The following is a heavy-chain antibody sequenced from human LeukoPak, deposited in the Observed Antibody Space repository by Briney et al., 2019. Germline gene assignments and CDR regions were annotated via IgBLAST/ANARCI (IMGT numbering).Heavy chain of an antibody. CDR3: ARAYPDAFDI. D-gene: IGHD2-21*01. J-gene: IGHJ3*02. CDR2: IYHSGST. Sequence: SQTLSFTCAVSGGSISSGGYSWSWIRQPPGKGLEWIGYIYHSGSTYYNPSLKSRVTISVDRSKNQFSLKLSSVTAADTAVYYCARAYPDAFDIWGQGTMVTVSS. V-gene: IGHV4-30-2*01. CDR1: GGSISSGGYS.